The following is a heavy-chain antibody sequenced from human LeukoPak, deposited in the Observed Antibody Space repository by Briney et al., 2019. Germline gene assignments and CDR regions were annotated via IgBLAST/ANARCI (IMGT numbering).Heavy chain of an antibody. V-gene: IGHV3-30*02. J-gene: IGHJ4*02. D-gene: IGHD2-21*02. Sequence: PGGSLRLSCAASGFTFSSYGMHWVRQAPGKGLEWVAFIRYDGSNKYYADSVEGRFTISRDNAKNSLYLQMNSLRAEDTAVYYCARDSDPGHIVVVTAIAPDFDYWGQGTLVTVSS. CDR2: IRYDGSNK. CDR3: ARDSDPGHIVVVTAIAPDFDY. CDR1: GFTFSSYG.